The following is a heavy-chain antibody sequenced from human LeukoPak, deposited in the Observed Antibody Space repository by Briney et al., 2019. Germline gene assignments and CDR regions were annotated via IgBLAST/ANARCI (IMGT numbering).Heavy chain of an antibody. CDR1: GFTFSGSA. CDR3: TRRALYCSGGSCYKLFDY. J-gene: IGHJ4*02. CDR2: IRSKANSYAT. Sequence: PGGSLRLSCAASGFTFSGSAMHWVRQASGKGLEWVGRIRSKANSYATAYAASVKGRFTISRDDSKNTAYLQMNSLKTGDTAVYYCTRRALYCSGGSCYKLFDYWGQGTLVTVSS. V-gene: IGHV3-73*01. D-gene: IGHD2-15*01.